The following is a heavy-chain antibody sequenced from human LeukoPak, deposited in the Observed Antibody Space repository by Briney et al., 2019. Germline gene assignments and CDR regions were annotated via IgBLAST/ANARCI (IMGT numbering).Heavy chain of an antibody. D-gene: IGHD2-2*01. CDR3: ARLRYCSSTSCYRSWFDP. CDR1: GGSISSGSYY. J-gene: IGHJ5*02. CDR2: IYTSGST. Sequence: SETLSLTCTVSGGSISSGSYYWNWIRQPAGKGLEWIGRIYTSGSTNYNPSLKSRVTISVDTSKNQFSLKLSSVTAADTAVYYCARLRYCSSTSCYRSWFDPWGQGTPVTVSS. V-gene: IGHV4-61*02.